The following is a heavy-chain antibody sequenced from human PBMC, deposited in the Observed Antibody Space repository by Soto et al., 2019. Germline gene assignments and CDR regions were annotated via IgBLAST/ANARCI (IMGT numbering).Heavy chain of an antibody. CDR2: IIPILGIA. V-gene: IGHV1-69*02. D-gene: IGHD4-17*01. J-gene: IGHJ4*02. CDR3: ARHYGDYNGGY. Sequence: QVQLVQSGAEVKKPGSSVKVSCKASGGTFSSYTINWVRQAPGQGLEWMGRIIPILGIANYAQKFQGRVTITADKSTRTGYMELSRLRSGDTGVDYCARHYGDYNGGYWGQGTLVTVSS. CDR1: GGTFSSYT.